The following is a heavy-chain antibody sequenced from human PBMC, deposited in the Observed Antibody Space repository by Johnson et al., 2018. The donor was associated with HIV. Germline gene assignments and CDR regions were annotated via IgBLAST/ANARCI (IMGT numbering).Heavy chain of an antibody. CDR3: ARGGRGVRITMIVVVPNDAFDI. CDR2: ISYDGSDK. V-gene: IGHV3-30*19. Sequence: QMQLVESGGGVVQPGGSLRLSCAASGFTFSSYGMHWVRQAPAKGLEWVAVISYDGSDKDYADSVKGRFTISRDNSKNTLYLQMNSLRHEDTAVYYCARGGRGVRITMIVVVPNDAFDIWGQGTMVTVSS. CDR1: GFTFSSYG. J-gene: IGHJ3*02. D-gene: IGHD3-22*01.